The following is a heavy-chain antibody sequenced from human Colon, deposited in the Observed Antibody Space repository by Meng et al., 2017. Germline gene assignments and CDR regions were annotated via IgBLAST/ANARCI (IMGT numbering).Heavy chain of an antibody. J-gene: IGHJ4*02. CDR1: GGSLISSNW. CDR3: ARRVQYSSGYYYFDF. CDR2: IYRSGST. Sequence: QVDLTEAGPGLVKPSGTLSLTCGVSGGSLISSNWWTWVRQAPGKGLEWIGEIYRSGSTNYNPSLKSRVTISIDTSKNEFSLKLTSVTAADTALYYCARRVQYSSGYYYFDFWGQGTLVTVSS. D-gene: IGHD3-22*01. V-gene: IGHV4-4*02.